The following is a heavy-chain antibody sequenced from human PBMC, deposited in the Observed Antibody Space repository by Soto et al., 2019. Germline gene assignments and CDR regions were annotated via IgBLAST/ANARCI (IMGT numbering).Heavy chain of an antibody. V-gene: IGHV3-23*01. Sequence: EVQLLESGGGLVQPGGSLRLSCAASGFTFSSYAMSWVRQAPGKGLEWGSAISGSGGSTYYADSVKGRFTISRDNSKSTLYLQMNSLTAEDTAVYYCAKCSGWYCSLDWFDPWGQGTLVTVSS. CDR3: AKCSGWYCSLDWFDP. CDR2: ISGSGGST. D-gene: IGHD6-19*01. CDR1: GFTFSSYA. J-gene: IGHJ5*02.